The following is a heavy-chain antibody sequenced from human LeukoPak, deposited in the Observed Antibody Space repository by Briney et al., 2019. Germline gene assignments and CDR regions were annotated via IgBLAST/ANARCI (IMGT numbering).Heavy chain of an antibody. CDR2: INPNSGGT. CDR3: ARGGYYDYVWGSYRYFDY. D-gene: IGHD3-16*02. V-gene: IGHV1-2*06. CDR1: GYTFTGYY. Sequence: AXXKVSCKASGYTFTGYYMHWVRQAPGQGLEWMGRINPNSGGTNYAQKFQGRVTMTRDTSISTAYMELSRLRSDDTAVYYCARGGYYDYVWGSYRYFDYWGQGTLVTVSS. J-gene: IGHJ4*02.